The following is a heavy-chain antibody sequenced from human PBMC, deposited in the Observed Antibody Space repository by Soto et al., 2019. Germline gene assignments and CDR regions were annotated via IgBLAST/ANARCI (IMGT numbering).Heavy chain of an antibody. J-gene: IGHJ6*02. CDR1: GYSFTRNG. CDR3: VRDRDSDTWPSRDV. CDR2: ISAKNGDT. D-gene: IGHD1-26*01. Sequence: QVHLVQSGAELKKPGASVRVSCKASGYSFTRNGISWVRQAPGQGLEWMGRISAKNGDTSYAQKFQGRVIMTTDTSTSTAYMELRSLRSDDTALYYCVRDRDSDTWPSRDVWGQGTTVTVSS. V-gene: IGHV1-18*01.